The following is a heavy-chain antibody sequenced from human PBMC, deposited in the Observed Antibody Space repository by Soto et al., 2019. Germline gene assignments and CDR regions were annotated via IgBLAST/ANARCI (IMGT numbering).Heavy chain of an antibody. CDR1: GFTFDNYA. V-gene: IGHV3-9*01. CDR2: ISWNSGNI. D-gene: IGHD5-18*01. CDR3: AKSRGYSYGYYFDY. Sequence: SLRLSCAASGFTFDNYAMHWVRQAPGKGLEWVSGISWNSGNIGYADSVKGQFTISRDNSKNTLYLQMNSLRAEDTAVYYCAKSRGYSYGYYFDYWGQGTLVTVSS. J-gene: IGHJ4*02.